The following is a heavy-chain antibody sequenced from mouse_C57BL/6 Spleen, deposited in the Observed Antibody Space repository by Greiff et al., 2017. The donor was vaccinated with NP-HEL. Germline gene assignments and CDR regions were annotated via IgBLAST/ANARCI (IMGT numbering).Heavy chain of an antibody. CDR3: ARDYYYGSSDYAMDY. CDR2: IDPSDSET. Sequence: KQSCKASGYTFTSYWMHWVKQRPIQGLEWIGNIDPSDSETHYNQKFKDKATLTVDKSSSTAYMQLSSLTSEDSAVYYCARDYYYGSSDYAMDYWGQGTSVTVSS. D-gene: IGHD1-1*01. J-gene: IGHJ4*01. CDR1: GYTFTSYW. V-gene: IGHV1-52*01.